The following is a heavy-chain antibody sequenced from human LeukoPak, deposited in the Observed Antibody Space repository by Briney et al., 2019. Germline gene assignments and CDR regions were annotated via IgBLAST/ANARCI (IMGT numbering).Heavy chain of an antibody. V-gene: IGHV1-46*01. CDR3: ARESYVYSRSPDDAFDI. CDR2: INPSGGST. D-gene: IGHD6-6*01. J-gene: IGHJ3*02. CDR1: GYTFTSYY. Sequence: ASVKVSCKASGYTFTSYYMHWVRQAPGQGLEWMGIINPSGGSTSYAQKVQGRVTMTTDTSTSTAYMELRSLRSDDTAMYYCARESYVYSRSPDDAFDIWGRGTLVTVSS.